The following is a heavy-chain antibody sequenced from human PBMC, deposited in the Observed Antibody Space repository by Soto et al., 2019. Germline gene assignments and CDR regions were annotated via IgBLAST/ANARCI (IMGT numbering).Heavy chain of an antibody. D-gene: IGHD2-2*01. CDR1: GFTFSSYG. CDR3: ARVPDLDYCSKTSCLYYFDY. V-gene: IGHV3-33*08. CDR2: INDDGDNK. J-gene: IGHJ4*02. Sequence: PGGSLRLSCAASGFTFSSYGMHWVRQAPGKGLEWVSAINDDGDNKYYADSVKGRFIISRDNSKNSLYLQMNSLRAEDTAVYYCARVPDLDYCSKTSCLYYFDYWGQGALVTVSS.